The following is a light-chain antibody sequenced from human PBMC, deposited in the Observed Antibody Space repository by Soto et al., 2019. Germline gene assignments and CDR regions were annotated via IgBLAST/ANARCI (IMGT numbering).Light chain of an antibody. J-gene: IGLJ2*01. CDR1: SSDVGGYNY. CDR2: EVS. V-gene: IGLV2-8*01. Sequence: QSALTQPPSASGSPGQSVTISCIGTSSDVGGYNYVSWYQQHQGKAPKLIIYEVSKRPSGVPDRFSGSKSGNTASLTVSGLQAEDEADYYCSSYAASNNLGVFGGGTKLTVL. CDR3: SSYAASNNLGV.